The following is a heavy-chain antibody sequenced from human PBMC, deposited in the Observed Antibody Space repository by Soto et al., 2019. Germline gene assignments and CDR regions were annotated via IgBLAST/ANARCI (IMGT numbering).Heavy chain of an antibody. CDR3: SRGTSIPASGDY. CDR2: VSAYNGER. CDR1: GYTFTNYG. Sequence: GASVKVSCKASGYTFTNYGINWVRQAPGQVLEWLGWVSAYNGERRYAQRVQARVIMTTDTSTTTAYMELRSLRSDDTAVYYCSRGTSIPASGDYWGQGTLVTVSS. J-gene: IGHJ4*01. D-gene: IGHD6-6*01. V-gene: IGHV1-18*01.